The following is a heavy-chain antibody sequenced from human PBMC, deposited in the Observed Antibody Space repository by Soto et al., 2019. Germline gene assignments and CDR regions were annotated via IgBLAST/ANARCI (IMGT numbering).Heavy chain of an antibody. CDR2: IYPGDSDT. CDR3: ARHSGSGWEDYYYGMDV. J-gene: IGHJ6*02. V-gene: IGHV5-51*01. CDR1: GYSFISYW. D-gene: IGHD6-19*01. Sequence: PGESLKISCKGSGYSFISYWIGWVRQMPGKGLEWMGIIYPGDSDTRYSPSFQGQVTISADKSISTAYLQWSSLKASDTAMYYCARHSGSGWEDYYYGMDVWGQGTTVTVSS.